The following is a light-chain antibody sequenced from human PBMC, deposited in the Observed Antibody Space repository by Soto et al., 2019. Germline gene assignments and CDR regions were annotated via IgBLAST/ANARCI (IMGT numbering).Light chain of an antibody. J-gene: IGKJ1*01. V-gene: IGKV3-20*01. CDR1: QSVSSSY. CDR3: QQYGRSPPT. Sequence: EIVLTQSPGTLSLSPGERATLSCRASQSVSSSYFACYQQYPGEAPRLLIDGASSRATGTPDRCSGSGSGTYFTLTINRLEPEDVALYYCQQYGRSPPTFGQGTKVDNK. CDR2: GAS.